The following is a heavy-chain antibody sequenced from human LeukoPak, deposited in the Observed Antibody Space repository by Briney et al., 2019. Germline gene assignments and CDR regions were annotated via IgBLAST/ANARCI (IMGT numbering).Heavy chain of an antibody. Sequence: ASVKVSCKASGYTFTSYGISWVRQAPGQGLEWMGWISAYNGNTNYAQKLQGRVTMTTDTSTSTAYMELRSLRSDDTAVYYCARTNNVAARPEPDYWGQGTLVTVSS. CDR2: ISAYNGNT. J-gene: IGHJ4*02. V-gene: IGHV1-18*01. CDR1: GYTFTSYG. CDR3: ARTNNVAARPEPDY. D-gene: IGHD6-6*01.